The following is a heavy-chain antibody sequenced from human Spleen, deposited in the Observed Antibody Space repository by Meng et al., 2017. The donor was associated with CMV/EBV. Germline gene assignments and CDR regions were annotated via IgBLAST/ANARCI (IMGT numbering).Heavy chain of an antibody. CDR3: ARAPLGGGYFDYYSCGMDL. CDR1: GGSTRSYY. Sequence: GSLRLSCSVSGGSTRSYYWSWIRQSPGKGLEWIGYIYYTGTTKSNSSLRSRATILMDTSTNQFSLRLSSVTAADTAVYYCARAPLGGGYFDYYSCGMDLWGQGTTVTVSS. J-gene: IGHJ6*02. D-gene: IGHD3-16*01. CDR2: IYYTGTT. V-gene: IGHV4-59*01.